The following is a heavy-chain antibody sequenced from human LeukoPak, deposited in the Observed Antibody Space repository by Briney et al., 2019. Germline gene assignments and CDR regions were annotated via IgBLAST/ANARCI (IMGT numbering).Heavy chain of an antibody. V-gene: IGHV4-59*01. CDR3: ARASSIAV. Sequence: SETLSLTCTVSGGSISSYYWSWIRQPPGRGLEWIGYIYYSGSTNYNPSLKSRVTISVDTSKNQFSLKLSSVTAADTAVYYCARASSIAVWGQGTLVTVSS. CDR1: GGSISSYY. CDR2: IYYSGST. D-gene: IGHD6-6*01. J-gene: IGHJ4*02.